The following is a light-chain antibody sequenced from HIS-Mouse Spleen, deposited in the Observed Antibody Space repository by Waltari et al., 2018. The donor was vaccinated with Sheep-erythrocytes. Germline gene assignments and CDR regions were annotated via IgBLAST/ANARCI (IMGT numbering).Light chain of an antibody. CDR1: SRDVGGYHY. J-gene: IGLJ1*01. Sequence: QSALTQPRSVSGSPGQSVTISCTGTSRDVGGYHYVPWYQLHPGKAHKLMIYDVSKRPSGVPDRFSGSKSGNTASLTISGLQAEDEADYYCCSYAGSYNHVFATGTKVTVL. V-gene: IGLV2-11*01. CDR3: CSYAGSYNHV. CDR2: DVS.